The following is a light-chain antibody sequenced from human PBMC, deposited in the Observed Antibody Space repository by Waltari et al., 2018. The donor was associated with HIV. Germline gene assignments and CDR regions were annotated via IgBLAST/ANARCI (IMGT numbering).Light chain of an antibody. J-gene: IGLJ3*02. CDR2: DND. Sequence: QSVLTQPPSVSAAPGQKVTISCSGGVSHIGNNYVSWYQQFPGTAPKVVIYDNDKRPSGIPDRFSGSKSGTSATLGITGLQTGDEAFYYCGTWDSSLSAGRGVFGGGTKLTVL. CDR3: GTWDSSLSAGRGV. V-gene: IGLV1-51*01. CDR1: VSHIGNNY.